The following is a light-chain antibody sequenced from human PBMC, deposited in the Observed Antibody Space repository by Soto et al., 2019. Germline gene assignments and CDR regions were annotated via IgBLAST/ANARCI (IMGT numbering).Light chain of an antibody. CDR2: GAS. Sequence: EVVMTQSPATLSVSPGERVTLSCRASQSVASNLAWYQQKPGQAPRLLIYGASTRATGIPARFSGSGSGTEFTLTISSLQSADFALYHCLQYNDWRWAFGQGTKVEV. CDR1: QSVASN. CDR3: LQYNDWRWA. J-gene: IGKJ1*01. V-gene: IGKV3-15*01.